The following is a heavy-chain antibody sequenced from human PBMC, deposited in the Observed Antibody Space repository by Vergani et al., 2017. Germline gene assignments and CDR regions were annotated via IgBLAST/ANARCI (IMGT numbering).Heavy chain of an antibody. CDR2: INHSGST. J-gene: IGHJ6*03. CDR1: GGSFSGYY. V-gene: IGHV4-34*01. CDR3: ARGGRRSTPVYYTDV. D-gene: IGHD1-26*01. Sequence: QVQLQQWGAGLLKPSETLSLTCAVYGGSFSGYYWSWIRQPPGKGLEWIGEINHSGSTNYNPSLKSRVTISVDTSKNQFSLKLSSVTAADTAVYYCARGGRRSTPVYYTDVWGKGTTVTVSS.